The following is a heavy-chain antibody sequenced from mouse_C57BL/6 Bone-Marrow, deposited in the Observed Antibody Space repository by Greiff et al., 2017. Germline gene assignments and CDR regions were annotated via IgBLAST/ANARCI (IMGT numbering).Heavy chain of an antibody. CDR2: IYPRSGNT. CDR1: GYTFTSYG. CDR3: ARARYWYFDV. V-gene: IGHV1-81*01. Sequence: QVQLKESGAELARPGASVKLSCKASGYTFTSYGISWVKQRTGQGLEWIGEIYPRSGNTYYNEKFKGKATLPADKSSSTAYMELRSLTSEDSAVYFCARARYWYFDVWGTGTTVTVSS. J-gene: IGHJ1*03.